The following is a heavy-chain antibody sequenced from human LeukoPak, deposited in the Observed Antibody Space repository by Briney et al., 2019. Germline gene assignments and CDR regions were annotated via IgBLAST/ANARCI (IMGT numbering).Heavy chain of an antibody. CDR3: ARGYWNDELDY. CDR1: GGPISSGSYY. CDR2: IYTSGST. V-gene: IGHV4-61*02. J-gene: IGHJ4*02. Sequence: SETLSLTCTVSGGPISSGSYYWSWIRQPAGTGLEWIGRIYTSGSTNYNPSLKSRVTISVDTSKNQFSLKLSSVTAADTAVYYCARGYWNDELDYWGQGTLVTVSS. D-gene: IGHD1-1*01.